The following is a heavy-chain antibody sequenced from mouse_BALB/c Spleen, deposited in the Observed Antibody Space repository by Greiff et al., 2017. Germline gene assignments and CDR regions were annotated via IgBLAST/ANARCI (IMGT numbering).Heavy chain of an antibody. V-gene: IGHV4-1*02. Sequence: EVMLVESGGGLVQPGGSLKLSCAASGFDFSRYWMSWVRQAPGKGLEWIGEINPDSSTINYTPSLKDKFIISRDNAKNTLYLQMSKVRSEDTALYYCARPYGNYGWYFDVWGAGTTVTVSS. J-gene: IGHJ1*01. CDR3: ARPYGNYGWYFDV. CDR2: INPDSSTI. CDR1: GFDFSRYW. D-gene: IGHD2-1*01.